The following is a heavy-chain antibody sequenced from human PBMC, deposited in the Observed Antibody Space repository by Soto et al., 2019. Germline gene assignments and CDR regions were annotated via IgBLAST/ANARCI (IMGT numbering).Heavy chain of an antibody. CDR1: GLSVSINY. D-gene: IGHD1-26*01. CDR3: ASQGISGNYWEDSDY. V-gene: IGHV3-53*01. CDR2: IYANGNT. Sequence: PGGSLRLSCAASGLSVSINYMSWVRQAPGRGLEWVSVIYANGNTYYADSVKGRFTLSRDNLKNRLYLQMNSLRADDTAVYYCASQGISGNYWEDSDYWGRGTLVTVSS. J-gene: IGHJ4*02.